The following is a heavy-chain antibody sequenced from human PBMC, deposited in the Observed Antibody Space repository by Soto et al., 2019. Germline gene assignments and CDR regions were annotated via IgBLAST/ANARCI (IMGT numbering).Heavy chain of an antibody. D-gene: IGHD3-10*01. CDR1: GFTFSSYS. J-gene: IGHJ4*02. V-gene: IGHV3-21*01. CDR3: ARGFSYGSGSYSDY. Sequence: EVLLVESGGGLVKPGGSLRLSCAASGFTFSSYSMNWVRQAPVKGLEWVSSISSSSSYIYYADSVKGRFTISRDNAKNSLYLQMNSLRAEDTAVYYCARGFSYGSGSYSDYWGQGTLVTVSS. CDR2: ISSSSSYI.